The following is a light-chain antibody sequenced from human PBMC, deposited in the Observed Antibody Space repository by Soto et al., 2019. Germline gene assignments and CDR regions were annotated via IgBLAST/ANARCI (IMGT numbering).Light chain of an antibody. CDR1: ELPKQF. CDR2: KDT. Sequence: SYELTQTPSVSVSPGQTATITCSGDELPKQFVFWYQQKPGQAPVLVIQKDTERPSGIPERFSGSTSGTLVTLTISGVQAEEEADYYCQSADNSGVVFCGGTKLTVL. CDR3: QSADNSGVV. J-gene: IGLJ2*01. V-gene: IGLV3-25*02.